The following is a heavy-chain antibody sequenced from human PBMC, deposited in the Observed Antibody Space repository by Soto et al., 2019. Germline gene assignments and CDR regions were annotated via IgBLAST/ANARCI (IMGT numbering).Heavy chain of an antibody. J-gene: IGHJ4*02. CDR3: ARDSAEYDSSGYSTDYFDY. CDR2: IYYSGST. D-gene: IGHD3-22*01. V-gene: IGHV4-31*03. Sequence: TLSLTCTVSGGSISSGGYYWSWIRQHPGKGLEWIGYIYYSGSTYYNPSLKSRVTISVDTSKNQFSLKLSSVTAADTAVYYCARDSAEYDSSGYSTDYFDYWGQGTLVTVSS. CDR1: GGSISSGGYY.